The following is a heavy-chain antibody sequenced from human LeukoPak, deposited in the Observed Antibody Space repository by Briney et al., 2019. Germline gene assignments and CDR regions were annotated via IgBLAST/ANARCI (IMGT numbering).Heavy chain of an antibody. CDR3: ASGGGSVPSSVPYYYYYMDV. CDR1: GYTFTGYY. Sequence: ASVKVSCKASGYTFTGYYMHWVRQAPGQGLEWMGWINPNSGGTNYAQKFQGRVTMTRDTSISTAYMELSRLRSDDTAVYYCASGGGSVPSSVPYYYYYMDVWGKGTTVTISS. V-gene: IGHV1-2*02. CDR2: INPNSGGT. D-gene: IGHD2-2*01. J-gene: IGHJ6*03.